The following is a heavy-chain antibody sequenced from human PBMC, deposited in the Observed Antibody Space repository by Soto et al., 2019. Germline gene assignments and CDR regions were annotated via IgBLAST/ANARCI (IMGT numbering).Heavy chain of an antibody. CDR2: ISYDGSNK. V-gene: IGHV3-30-3*01. J-gene: IGHJ4*02. CDR1: GFTFIGYA. Sequence: SLSLSCASSGFTFIGYAMHWVRQAPGKGLEWVAVISYDGSNKYYADSVKGRFTISRDNSKNTLYLQMNSLRAEDTAVYYCARVFADYYDSSGYDPHFDYWGQGTLVTVSS. CDR3: ARVFADYYDSSGYDPHFDY. D-gene: IGHD3-22*01.